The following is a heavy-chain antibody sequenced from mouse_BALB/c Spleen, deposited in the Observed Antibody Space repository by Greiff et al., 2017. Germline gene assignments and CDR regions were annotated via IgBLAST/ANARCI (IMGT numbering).Heavy chain of an antibody. Sequence: VQLQQSGTVLARPGASVKMSCKASGYTFTSYWMHWVKQRPGQGLDWIGAIYPGNSDTSYNQKFKGKATLTTVTSTSTAYMDRSSLTNADSAVCYSTNSGNNDWYIENWGAGTTVTVAS. CDR3: TNSGNNDWYIEN. CDR2: IYPGNSDT. CDR1: GYTFTSYW. D-gene: IGHD1-3*01. V-gene: IGHV1-5*01. J-gene: IGHJ1*01.